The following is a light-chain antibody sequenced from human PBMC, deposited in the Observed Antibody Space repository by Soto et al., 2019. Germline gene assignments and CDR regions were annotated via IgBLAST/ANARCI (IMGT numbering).Light chain of an antibody. CDR3: QRYNTAVMA. CDR2: HAS. Sequence: IQMTQSPSSLSASVGDRVTITCRASEAIPDFLAWYQQNPGEPPNLLIYHASTLQSGVPSRFSGGGSGTDFTLTISSLQPEDVATYYCQRYNTAVMAFGQGTRLDIK. CDR1: EAIPDF. J-gene: IGKJ5*01. V-gene: IGKV1-27*01.